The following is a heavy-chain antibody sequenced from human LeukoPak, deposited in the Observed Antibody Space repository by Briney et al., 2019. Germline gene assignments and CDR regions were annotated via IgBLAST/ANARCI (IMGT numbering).Heavy chain of an antibody. J-gene: IGHJ4*02. V-gene: IGHV3-74*01. CDR1: GFIFTSHW. Sequence: PGGSLRLSCAASGFIFTSHWMFWVHQVPGKGLVWVSRINGDGSRREYADSVKGRFTISRDNAKNTLYLQMNSLSAEDTGLYYCVRDPRGDGSSTFGYWGQGTLVTVSS. CDR2: INGDGSRR. CDR3: VRDPRGDGSSTFGY. D-gene: IGHD1-26*01.